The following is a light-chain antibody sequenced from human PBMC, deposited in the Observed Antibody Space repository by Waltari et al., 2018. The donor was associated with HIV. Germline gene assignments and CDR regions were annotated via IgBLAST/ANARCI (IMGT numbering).Light chain of an antibody. CDR1: SLRSYY. CDR3: NSRDSSGNHVV. Sequence: SSELTQDPAVSMALGQTVRITCQGDSLRSYYASWYQQKPGQAPVLVIYGKNNRPSGIPDRFSGSSSGNTASLTITGAQAEDEADYYCNSRDSSGNHVVFGGGTKLTVL. V-gene: IGLV3-19*01. CDR2: GKN. J-gene: IGLJ2*01.